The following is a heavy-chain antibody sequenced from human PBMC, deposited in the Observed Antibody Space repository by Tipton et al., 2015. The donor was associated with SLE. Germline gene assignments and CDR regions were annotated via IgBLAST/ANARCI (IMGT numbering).Heavy chain of an antibody. D-gene: IGHD4-17*01. CDR1: GGSISSYY. CDR3: AKEGYGDSLGSFDY. J-gene: IGHJ4*02. Sequence: LSLTCTVSGGSISSYYWSWIRQPPGKGLVWVSRINSDGSSTSYADSVKGRFTISRDNAKNTLYLQMNSLRAEDTAVYYCAKEGYGDSLGSFDYWGQGTLVTVSS. CDR2: INSDGSST. V-gene: IGHV3-74*01.